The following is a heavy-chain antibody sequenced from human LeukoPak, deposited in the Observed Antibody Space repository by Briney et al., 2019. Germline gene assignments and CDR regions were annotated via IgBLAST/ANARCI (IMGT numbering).Heavy chain of an antibody. CDR3: ARDQGNGYPGDY. CDR1: GYTFIRYG. V-gene: IGHV1-18*01. Sequence: ASVKVSCKAFGYTFIRYGFSWVRQAPGQGLEWMGWISAYNGDTNYARKVQGRVTMTTDTSTTTAYMELRSLRSDDTAVYYCARDQGNGYPGDYWGQGTLVTVSS. D-gene: IGHD3-22*01. CDR2: ISAYNGDT. J-gene: IGHJ4*02.